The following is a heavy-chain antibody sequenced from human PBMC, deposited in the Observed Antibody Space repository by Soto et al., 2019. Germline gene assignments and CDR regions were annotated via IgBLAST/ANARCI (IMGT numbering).Heavy chain of an antibody. CDR1: GFSVIGGSYF. CDR2: FYYSGST. CDR3: AREGRMGTFDY. Sequence: SETLSLTCTVSGFSVIGGSYFWIWVRQPPGKGLEWIGYFYYSGSTKYNPSLKSRVTLLEDTSKNQFSLKLISVTAADTAVYYCAREGRMGTFDYWGQGALVTVS. D-gene: IGHD1-1*01. J-gene: IGHJ4*02. V-gene: IGHV4-61*01.